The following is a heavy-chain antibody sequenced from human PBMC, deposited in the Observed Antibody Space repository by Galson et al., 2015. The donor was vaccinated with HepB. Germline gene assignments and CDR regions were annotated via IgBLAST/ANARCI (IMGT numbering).Heavy chain of an antibody. D-gene: IGHD3-10*01. Sequence: ETLSLTCAVYGGSFSGYYWSWIRQPPGKGLEWIGEINHSGSTNYNPSLKSRVTISVDTSKNQFSLKLSSVTAADTAVYYCARGGSTMVRGVIWPTPLNYYYYYMDVWGKGTTVTVSS. CDR2: INHSGST. CDR1: GGSFSGYY. CDR3: ARGGSTMVRGVIWPTPLNYYYYYMDV. J-gene: IGHJ6*03. V-gene: IGHV4-34*01.